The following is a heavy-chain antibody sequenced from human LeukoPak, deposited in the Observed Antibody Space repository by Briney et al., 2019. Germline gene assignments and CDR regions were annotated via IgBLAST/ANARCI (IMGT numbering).Heavy chain of an antibody. CDR1: GYTFTSYD. V-gene: IGHV1-8*01. Sequence: ASVKVSCKASGYTFTSYDINWVRQATGQGLEWMGWMNPNSGNTGYAQKFQGRVTITRNTSISTAYMELSSLRSEDTAVYYCARSRIYSSSSPLGYWGQGTLVTVSS. D-gene: IGHD6-6*01. J-gene: IGHJ4*02. CDR2: MNPNSGNT. CDR3: ARSRIYSSSSPLGY.